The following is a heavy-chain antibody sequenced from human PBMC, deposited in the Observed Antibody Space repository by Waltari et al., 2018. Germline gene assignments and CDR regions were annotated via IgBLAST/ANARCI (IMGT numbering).Heavy chain of an antibody. V-gene: IGHV3-74*01. D-gene: IGHD3-3*01. CDR3: ARGADL. CDR2: NNGHVSNI. J-gene: IGHJ4*02. Sequence: EVQLVESGGGLVQSGGPLRLSCAASAFTLSGTWVHWVVQVPGKSLVDGTVNNGHVSNINYAVSVEDRFTIARETARNTLYVQMNSLRAEYRAVKYCARGADLRGQGILVTVSS. CDR1: AFTLSGTW.